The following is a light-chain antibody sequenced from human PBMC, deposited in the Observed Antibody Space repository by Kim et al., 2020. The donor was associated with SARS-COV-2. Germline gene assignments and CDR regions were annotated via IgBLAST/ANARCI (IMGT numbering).Light chain of an antibody. Sequence: DIRMTQSPSTLSASVGDRVTITCRASQNVNTWVTWYQQKPGKAPTLLIYKASNLPSGVPSRFSGSGSGTEFTLTISSPHPDDAATYYCRQCNSPWHTFGQGTKLEI. CDR2: KAS. CDR3: RQCNSPWHT. V-gene: IGKV1-5*03. CDR1: QNVNTW. J-gene: IGKJ2*01.